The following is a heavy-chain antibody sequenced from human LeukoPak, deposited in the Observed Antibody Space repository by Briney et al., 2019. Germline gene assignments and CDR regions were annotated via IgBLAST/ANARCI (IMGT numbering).Heavy chain of an antibody. CDR1: GFTFSNAW. CDR2: IKRKTDGGET. J-gene: IGHJ4*02. V-gene: IGHV3-15*01. CDR3: TTATVPPS. Sequence: GGSLRLSCAASGFTFSNAWMNWVRQAPGKGLKWVGRIKRKTDGGETEYAAPVKGRFTISRDDSKNTVYLQINTLTTEDSAVYYCTTATVPPSWGQGTLVTVSS. D-gene: IGHD4-17*01.